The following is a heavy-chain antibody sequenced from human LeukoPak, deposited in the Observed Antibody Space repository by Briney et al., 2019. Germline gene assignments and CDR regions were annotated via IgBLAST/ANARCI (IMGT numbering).Heavy chain of an antibody. CDR1: GYTLTELS. Sequence: ASVKVSCKVSGYTLTELSMHWVRQAPGKGLEWMGGFDPEDGETIHAQKFQGRVTMTEDTSTDTAYMELSSLRSEDTAVYYCATARDRVVPAAPDYWGQGTLVTVSS. CDR3: ATARDRVVPAAPDY. D-gene: IGHD2-2*01. J-gene: IGHJ4*02. CDR2: FDPEDGET. V-gene: IGHV1-24*01.